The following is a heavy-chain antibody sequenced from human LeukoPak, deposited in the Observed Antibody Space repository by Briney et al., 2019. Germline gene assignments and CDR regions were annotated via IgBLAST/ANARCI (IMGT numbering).Heavy chain of an antibody. Sequence: ASVKVSCKTSGYTFTGNYMHWVRQAPGQGLEWMGWINPNTGGTNYAQKFQGRVSMTRDTSISTAYMDLSRLRSDDTAVYYCARDPYYYDSSGYEPHFDYWGQGTLVTVSS. V-gene: IGHV1-2*02. CDR1: GYTFTGNY. J-gene: IGHJ4*02. D-gene: IGHD3-22*01. CDR3: ARDPYYYDSSGYEPHFDY. CDR2: INPNTGGT.